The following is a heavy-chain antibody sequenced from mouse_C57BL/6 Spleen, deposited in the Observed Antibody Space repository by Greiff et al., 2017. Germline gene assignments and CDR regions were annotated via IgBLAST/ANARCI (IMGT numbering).Heavy chain of an antibody. J-gene: IGHJ3*01. CDR2: ISDGGSYT. CDR3: ARAYYGSSYGFAY. V-gene: IGHV5-4*03. D-gene: IGHD1-1*01. Sequence: EVMLVESGGGLVKPGGSLKLSCAASGFTFSSYAMSWVRQTPEKRLEWVATISDGGSYTYYPDNVKGRFTISRDNAKNNLYLHMSHLKSEDTAMYYCARAYYGSSYGFAYWGQGALVTVSA. CDR1: GFTFSSYA.